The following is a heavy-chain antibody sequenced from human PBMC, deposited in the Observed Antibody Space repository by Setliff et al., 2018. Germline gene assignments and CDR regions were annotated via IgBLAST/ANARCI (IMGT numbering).Heavy chain of an antibody. CDR1: GYTFTNYA. J-gene: IGHJ6*03. Sequence: ASVKVSCKASGYTFTNYAMNWVRQAPGQGLEWTGWINTNTGFPTYAQGFTGRFVFSLDTSVSTAYLHISGLKAEDTAVYYCARASRFGTVVYKGDYYMDVWGKGTTVTVSS. V-gene: IGHV7-4-1*02. CDR3: ARASRFGTVVYKGDYYMDV. D-gene: IGHD3-10*01. CDR2: INTNTGFP.